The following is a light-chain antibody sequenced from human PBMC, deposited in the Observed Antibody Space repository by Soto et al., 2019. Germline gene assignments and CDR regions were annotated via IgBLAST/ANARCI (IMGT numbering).Light chain of an antibody. CDR3: QQYYTTPWT. J-gene: IGKJ1*01. CDR2: WAS. V-gene: IGKV4-1*01. Sequence: DIVLTQSPDSLAVSLGERATINCKSSQNVLYSSNNKNYLAWYQQKPGQPPKLLIYWASTRESGVPDRFSGRGSGTDFTLTISSLQAEDVAVYYCQQYYTTPWTFGQGTKVEIK. CDR1: QNVLYSSNNKNY.